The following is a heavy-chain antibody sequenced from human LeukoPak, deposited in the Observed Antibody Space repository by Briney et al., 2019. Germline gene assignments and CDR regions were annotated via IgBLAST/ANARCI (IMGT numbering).Heavy chain of an antibody. CDR3: AREDCSGGSCYGGFDC. J-gene: IGHJ4*02. CDR1: GDSFSSNSAA. CDR2: TCQRSKWYN. D-gene: IGHD2-15*01. Sequence: SQTLSLTCALSGDSFSSNSAAWNWIRQSPSRGLEWLGRTCQRSKWYNDYALTVKSRITINPDTSKNQFSLQLNSVTPEDTAVYYCAREDCSGGSCYGGFDCWGQGTLVTVSS. V-gene: IGHV6-1*01.